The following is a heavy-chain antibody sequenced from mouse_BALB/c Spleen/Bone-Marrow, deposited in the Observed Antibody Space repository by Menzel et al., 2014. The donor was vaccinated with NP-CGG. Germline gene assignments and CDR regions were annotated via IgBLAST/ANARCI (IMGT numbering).Heavy chain of an antibody. J-gene: IGHJ2*01. V-gene: IGHV1-82*01. CDR1: GNAFSSSW. Sequence: VQLQQSGPELVKPGASVKISRKASGNAFSSSWMNWVKQRPGQGLEWIGRIYPGDGDTNYNGKFKGKATLTADKSSSTAYMQFSSLTSVDSAVYFCARDYYGSSFDYWGQGTTLTVSS. CDR3: ARDYYGSSFDY. D-gene: IGHD1-1*01. CDR2: IYPGDGDT.